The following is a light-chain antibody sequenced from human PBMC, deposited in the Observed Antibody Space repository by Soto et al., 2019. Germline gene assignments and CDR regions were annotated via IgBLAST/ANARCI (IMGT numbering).Light chain of an antibody. J-gene: IGKJ2*01. V-gene: IGKV3-20*01. CDR3: LQYGSSPYT. CDR1: QSVSSSY. CDR2: AAS. Sequence: EIVLTQSPGTLSLSPVERATLSCRASQSVSSSYLAWYQQKPGQAPRPLIYAASSRATGIPDSFSGSGSGTDFTLTISRLEPEDFAVYYCLQYGSSPYTFGQGTKLEIK.